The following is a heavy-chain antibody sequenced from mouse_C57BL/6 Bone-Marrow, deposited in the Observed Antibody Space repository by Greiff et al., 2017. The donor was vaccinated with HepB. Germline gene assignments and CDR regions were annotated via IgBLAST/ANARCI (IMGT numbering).Heavy chain of an antibody. D-gene: IGHD1-1*01. CDR3: ARAPSTVVVPEV. J-gene: IGHJ1*03. CDR1: GFTFSSYA. CDR2: ISDGGSYT. Sequence: EVQGVESGGGLVKPGGSLKLSCAASGFTFSSYAMSWVRQTPEKRLEWVATISDGGSYTYYPDNVKGRFTISRDNAKNNLYLQMSHLKSEDTAMYYCARAPSTVVVPEVWGTGTTVTVSS. V-gene: IGHV5-4*01.